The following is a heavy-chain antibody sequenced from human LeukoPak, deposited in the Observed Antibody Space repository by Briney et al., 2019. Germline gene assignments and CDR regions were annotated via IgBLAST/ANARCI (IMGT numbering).Heavy chain of an antibody. Sequence: GGSLRLSCAASGFTFRTSSFSWVRQSPGRGLEWVSTVVTDSDTYYADSVKGRFTISRDNSKNTVYLQMTGLRADDTAVYYCAKKTPGIHPFDSWGQGTLVTVSP. CDR2: VVTDSDT. CDR3: AKKTPGIHPFDS. CDR1: GFTFRTSS. D-gene: IGHD6-13*01. V-gene: IGHV3-23*01. J-gene: IGHJ4*02.